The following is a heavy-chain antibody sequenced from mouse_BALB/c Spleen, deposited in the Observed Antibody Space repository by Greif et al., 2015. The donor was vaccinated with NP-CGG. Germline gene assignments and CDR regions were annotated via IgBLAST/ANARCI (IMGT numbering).Heavy chain of an antibody. D-gene: IGHD1-1*01. CDR3: ARESYYYGSAFDY. V-gene: IGHV2-2*02. J-gene: IGHJ2*01. Sequence: VHLVESGPGLVQPSQSLSVTCTVSGFSLTSYGVHWVRQSPGKGLEWLGVIWSGGSTDYNAAFISRLSISKDNSKSQVFFKMNSLQANDTAICYCARESYYYGSAFDYWGQGTTLTVSS. CDR2: IWSGGST. CDR1: GFSLTSYG.